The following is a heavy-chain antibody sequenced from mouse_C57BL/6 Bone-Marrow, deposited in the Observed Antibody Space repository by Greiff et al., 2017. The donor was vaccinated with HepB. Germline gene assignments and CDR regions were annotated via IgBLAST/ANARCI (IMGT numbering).Heavy chain of an antibody. J-gene: IGHJ2*01. CDR2: INPNNGGT. CDR3: ARCWFDY. V-gene: IGHV1-26*01. Sequence: EVQLQQSGPELVKPGASVKISCKASGYTFTDYYMNWVKQSHGKSLEWIGDINPNNGGTSYNQKFKGKATLTVDKSSSTAYMELRSLTSEDSAVYYCARCWFDYWGQGTTLTVSS. CDR1: GYTFTDYY.